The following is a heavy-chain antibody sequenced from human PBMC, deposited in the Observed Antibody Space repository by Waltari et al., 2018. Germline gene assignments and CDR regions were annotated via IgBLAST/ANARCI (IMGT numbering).Heavy chain of an antibody. D-gene: IGHD3-10*01. CDR2: IYYSGST. CDR1: GGSISSYY. Sequence: QVQLQESGPGLVKPSETLSLTCTVSGGSISSYYWSWIRQPPGKGLEWIGYIYYSGSTNYNPSLKSRVTISVDTSKNQFSLKLSSVTAADTAVYYCAREANYGSGSYYTPPYYYGMDVWGQGTTVTVSS. J-gene: IGHJ6*02. CDR3: AREANYGSGSYYTPPYYYGMDV. V-gene: IGHV4-59*01.